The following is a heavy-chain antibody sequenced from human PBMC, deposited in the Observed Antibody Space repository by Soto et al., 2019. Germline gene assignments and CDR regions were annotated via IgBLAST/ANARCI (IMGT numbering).Heavy chain of an antibody. CDR3: ARREIQGPIDY. CDR1: GYSIRSSNW. D-gene: IGHD1-26*01. Sequence: QVQLQESGPGLVKPSDTLSLTCAVSGYSIRSSNWWGWIRQPPGKGREWIGYIYYSGTTYYNPSLKSPVTMSVDTSKNQFSLKLTSVTAVDTAVYYCARREIQGPIDYWGQGTLVTVSS. CDR2: IYYSGTT. V-gene: IGHV4-28*01. J-gene: IGHJ4*02.